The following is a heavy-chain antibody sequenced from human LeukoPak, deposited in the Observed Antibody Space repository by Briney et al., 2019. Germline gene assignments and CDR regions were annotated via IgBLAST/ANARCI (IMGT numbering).Heavy chain of an antibody. CDR1: GFTLSSDA. D-gene: IGHD6-13*01. CDR2: IRVSGGST. V-gene: IGHV3-23*01. Sequence: GGSLRLACAASGFTLSSDAMSSVRQAPGKGRGWVSAIRVSGGSTYYAAYVQGRFTISRDNSTNTMYLKMNRLRAEDTAVYYCADSSWYEIYYFDYWGQGTLVTVSS. J-gene: IGHJ4*02. CDR3: ADSSWYEIYYFDY.